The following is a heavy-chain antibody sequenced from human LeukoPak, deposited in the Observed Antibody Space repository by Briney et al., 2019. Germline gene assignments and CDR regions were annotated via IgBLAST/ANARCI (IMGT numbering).Heavy chain of an antibody. V-gene: IGHV4-34*01. CDR3: ARARIAPAGTDWYFDL. Sequence: PSETLSLTCAVYGGSFSDYYWSWIRQPPGKGLECIGEINHSGSTNYNPSLKSRIIISVDASKNQFSLKLSSVTAADTAVYYCARARIAPAGTDWYFDLWGRGTLVTVSS. CDR1: GGSFSDYY. J-gene: IGHJ2*01. D-gene: IGHD6-13*01. CDR2: INHSGST.